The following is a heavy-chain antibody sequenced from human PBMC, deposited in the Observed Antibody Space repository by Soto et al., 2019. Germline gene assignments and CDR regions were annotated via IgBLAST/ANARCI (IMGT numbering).Heavy chain of an antibody. D-gene: IGHD3-10*01. CDR2: IIPIFGTA. J-gene: IGHJ3*02. Sequence: SVKVSCKAAGGTFSSYSISWVRQAPGQGLEWMGGIIPIFGTANYAQKFQGRVTITADESTSTAYMELSSLRSEDTAVYYCARDWVVRSLFDIWGQGTMVTVSS. CDR1: GGTFSSYS. V-gene: IGHV1-69*13. CDR3: ARDWVVRSLFDI.